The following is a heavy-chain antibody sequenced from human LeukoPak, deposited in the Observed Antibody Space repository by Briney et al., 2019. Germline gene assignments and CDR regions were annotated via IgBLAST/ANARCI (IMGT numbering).Heavy chain of an antibody. V-gene: IGHV3-43*02. D-gene: IGHD1-1*01. CDR3: AKRSGSPHNFDY. Sequence: PGGSLRLSCAASGFSFHEHDMHWVRQAPGKGLEWVSLISGDGGNKHYADSVKGRFTISRDNSKNLLSLQMNSLRGDDTAFYHCAKRSGSPHNFDYWGQGALVTVSS. CDR2: ISGDGGNK. J-gene: IGHJ4*02. CDR1: GFSFHEHD.